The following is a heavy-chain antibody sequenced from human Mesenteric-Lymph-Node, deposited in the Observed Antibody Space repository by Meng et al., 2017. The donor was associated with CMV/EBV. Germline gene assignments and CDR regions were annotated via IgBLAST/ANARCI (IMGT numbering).Heavy chain of an antibody. Sequence: GGSLRLSCAASGFTFSTYGIHWVRQAPGKGLEWVAFIWHDGSNKYYADSVKGRFTISRDNSKNTLYLQMNSLRAEDTAVYYCAKDHSFWSAYYSYFDYWGQGTLVTVSS. V-gene: IGHV3-30*02. CDR3: AKDHSFWSAYYSYFDY. CDR2: IWHDGSNK. CDR1: GFTFSTYG. J-gene: IGHJ4*02. D-gene: IGHD3-3*01.